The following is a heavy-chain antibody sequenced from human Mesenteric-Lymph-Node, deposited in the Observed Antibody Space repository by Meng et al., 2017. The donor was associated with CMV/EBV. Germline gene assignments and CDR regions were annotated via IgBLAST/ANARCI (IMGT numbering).Heavy chain of an antibody. CDR1: GYTFTSYA. CDR2: INTNTGNP. J-gene: IGHJ4*02. CDR3: ARGMVRGDF. Sequence: VSCKAYGYTFTSYAMSWVRQAPGQGLEWMGWINTNTGNPTYAQGFTGRFVFSLDTSVSAAYLEISSLRTEDTAVYYCARGMVRGDFWGQGALVTVSS. V-gene: IGHV7-4-1*02. D-gene: IGHD3-10*01.